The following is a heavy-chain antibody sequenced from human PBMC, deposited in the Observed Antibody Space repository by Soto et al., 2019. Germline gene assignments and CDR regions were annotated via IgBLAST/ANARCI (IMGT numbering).Heavy chain of an antibody. CDR1: GGSISSGGYS. V-gene: IGHV4-30-2*05. Sequence: SETLSLTCAVSGGSISSGGYSWSWIRQPPGKGLEWIGYIYYSGSTYYNPSLKSRVTISVDTSKNQFSLKLSSVTAADTAVYYCAREITYYDSSGYYYNWFDPCGQGTLVTVSS. CDR2: IYYSGST. CDR3: AREITYYDSSGYYYNWFDP. D-gene: IGHD3-22*01. J-gene: IGHJ5*02.